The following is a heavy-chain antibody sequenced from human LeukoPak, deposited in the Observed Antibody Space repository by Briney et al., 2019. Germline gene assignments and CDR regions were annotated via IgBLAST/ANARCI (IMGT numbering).Heavy chain of an antibody. Sequence: ASETLSLTCTVSGGSISSSSYYWGWIRQPPGKGLEWIGSIYYSGSTYYNPPLKSRVTISVDTSKNQFSLKLTSVTAADTAVYHCARHCCSGPAKRVFDIWGQGTMVTVSS. CDR2: IYYSGST. CDR3: ARHCCSGPAKRVFDI. V-gene: IGHV4-39*01. CDR1: GGSISSSSYY. J-gene: IGHJ3*02. D-gene: IGHD2-15*01.